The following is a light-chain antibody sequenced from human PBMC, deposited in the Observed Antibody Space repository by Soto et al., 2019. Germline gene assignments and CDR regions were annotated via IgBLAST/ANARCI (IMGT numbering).Light chain of an antibody. J-gene: IGLJ1*01. CDR3: SSYTSSSTL. CDR2: DVT. Sequence: QSVLTQPASVSGSPGQSITISCTGTSTYVGVYYYLSWFQQHPGKAPKLMIYDVTKRPSGVSNRFSGSKSGNTASLTISGLQTEDEADYYCSSYTSSSTLFGTGTKVTVL. V-gene: IGLV2-14*03. CDR1: STYVGVYYY.